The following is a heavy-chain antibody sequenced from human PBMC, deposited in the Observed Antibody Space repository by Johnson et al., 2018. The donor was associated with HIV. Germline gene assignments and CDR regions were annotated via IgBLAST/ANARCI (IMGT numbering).Heavy chain of an antibody. CDR2: VSYDGSKK. D-gene: IGHD2-15*01. CDR1: GFTFSSYG. CDR3: ARSQVAATSEGAFDI. V-gene: IGHV3-30*03. Sequence: QVQLVESGGGVVQPGRSLRLSCVASGFTFSSYGMHWVRQAPGKGLEWVAIVSYDGSKKYYPDSVKGRFTISRDNSKNTLYLQMNSLRAEDTAVYYCARSQVAATSEGAFDIWGQGTMVTVSS. J-gene: IGHJ3*02.